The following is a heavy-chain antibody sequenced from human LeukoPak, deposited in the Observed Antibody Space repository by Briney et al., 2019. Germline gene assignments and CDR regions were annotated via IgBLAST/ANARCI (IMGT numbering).Heavy chain of an antibody. D-gene: IGHD3-16*02. J-gene: IGHJ5*01. CDR1: GGSISSSSYY. V-gene: IGHV4-39*07. CDR3: ARGSYDYVWGSYRTNWFDS. Sequence: SETLSLTCTVSGGSISSSSYYWGWIRQPPGKGLEWIGSIYYSGSTYYNPSLKSRVTISVDTSKNQFSLKLSSVTAADTAVYYCARGSYDYVWGSYRTNWFDSWGQGTLVTVSS. CDR2: IYYSGST.